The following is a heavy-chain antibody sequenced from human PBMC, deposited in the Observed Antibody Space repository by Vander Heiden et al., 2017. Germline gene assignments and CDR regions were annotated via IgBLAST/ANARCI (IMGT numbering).Heavy chain of an antibody. J-gene: IGHJ6*02. Sequence: QVQLVQSGAEVKKPGASVKVSCKASGYTFTRYDINWVRQATGQGLEWMGWMNPNSGNTGYAQKFQGRVTMTRNTSISTAYMELSSLRSEDTAVYYCARDSRIGGDYTSGYGMDVWGQGTTGNVA. CDR3: ARDSRIGGDYTSGYGMDV. D-gene: IGHD4-17*01. CDR2: MNPNSGNT. CDR1: GYTFTRYD. V-gene: IGHV1-8*01.